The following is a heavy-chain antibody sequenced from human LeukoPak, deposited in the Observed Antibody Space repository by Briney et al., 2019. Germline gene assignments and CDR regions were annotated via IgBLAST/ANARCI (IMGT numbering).Heavy chain of an antibody. CDR2: INDDGGAT. V-gene: IGHV3-74*01. J-gene: IGHJ4*02. CDR3: AREILAPGKTHDY. CDR1: GFTFDDYG. Sequence: GGSLRLSCAASGFTFDDYGMSWVRQAPGKGLVWVSRINDDGGATFYADSVKGRFTISRDNAKNTLFLQINSLRAEDTAVYYCAREILAPGKTHDYWGQGTLVTVSS.